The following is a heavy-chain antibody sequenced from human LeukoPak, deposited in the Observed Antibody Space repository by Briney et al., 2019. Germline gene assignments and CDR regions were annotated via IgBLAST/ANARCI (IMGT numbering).Heavy chain of an antibody. D-gene: IGHD3-10*01. V-gene: IGHV4-61*05. J-gene: IGHJ3*02. CDR3: ARSMVRRGSGAFDI. CDR2: IYYSGST. Sequence: SETLSLTCTVSGGSISSSSYYWGWIRQPPGKGLEWIGYIYYSGSTNYNPSLKSRVTISVDTSKNQFYLKLSSVTAADTAVYYCARSMVRRGSGAFDIWGQGTMVTVSS. CDR1: GGSISSSSYY.